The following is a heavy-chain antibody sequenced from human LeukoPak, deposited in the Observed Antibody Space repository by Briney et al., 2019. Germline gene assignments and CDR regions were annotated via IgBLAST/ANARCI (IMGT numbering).Heavy chain of an antibody. V-gene: IGHV4-34*01. J-gene: IGHJ1*01. D-gene: IGHD3-22*01. CDR2: INHSGDI. CDR3: ASGMIPFQE. CDR1: GGSFSGHY. Sequence: SETLSLTCAVYGGSFSGHYWSWIRQHPGKGLEWIGEINHSGDINYNPSLKSRVSISIDTSKNQFSLDVTSVTAADTAIYYCASGMIPFQEWGQGDLVIVSS.